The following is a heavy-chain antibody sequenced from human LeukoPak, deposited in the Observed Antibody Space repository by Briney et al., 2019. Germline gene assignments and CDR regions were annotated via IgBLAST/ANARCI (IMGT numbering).Heavy chain of an antibody. CDR2: MNPNSGNT. V-gene: IGHV1-8*03. CDR1: GYTFTSYD. CDR3: AKDHLPGIVVADRDY. J-gene: IGHJ4*02. D-gene: IGHD6-19*01. Sequence: ASVKVSCKASGYTFTSYDINWVRQATGQGLEWMGWMNPNSGNTDYAQKFQGRVTITRNTSISTAYMELNSLRAEDTAIYYCAKDHLPGIVVADRDYWGQGTLVTVSS.